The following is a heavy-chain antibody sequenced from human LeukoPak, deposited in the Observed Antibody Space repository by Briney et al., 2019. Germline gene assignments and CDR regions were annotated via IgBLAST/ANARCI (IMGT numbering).Heavy chain of an antibody. CDR1: GYTFTGDY. D-gene: IGHD6-19*01. CDR2: INPNSGGT. Sequence: WASVKVSCKASGYTFTGDYMHWVRQAPGQGLEWMGRINPNSGGTNYAQKFQGRVTMTRDTSISTAYMELSRLRSDDTAVYYCARVDYSSGFQNDYWGQGTLVTVSS. J-gene: IGHJ4*02. V-gene: IGHV1-2*06. CDR3: ARVDYSSGFQNDY.